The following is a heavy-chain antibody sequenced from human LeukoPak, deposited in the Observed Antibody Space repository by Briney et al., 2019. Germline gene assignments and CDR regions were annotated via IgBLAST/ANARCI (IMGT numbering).Heavy chain of an antibody. CDR2: ISGSGGST. CDR1: GSTFSSYA. J-gene: IGHJ4*02. D-gene: IGHD5-24*01. CDR3: AKGVDGYINNYFDY. V-gene: IGHV3-23*01. Sequence: PGGSLRLSCAASGSTFSSYAMSWVRQAPGKGLEWVSAISGSGGSTYYADSVKGLFTISRDNSKNTLYLQMNSLRAEDTAVYYCAKGVDGYINNYFDYWGQGTLVTVSS.